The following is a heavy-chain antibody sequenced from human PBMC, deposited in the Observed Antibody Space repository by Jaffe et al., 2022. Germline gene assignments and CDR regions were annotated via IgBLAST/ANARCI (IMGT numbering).Heavy chain of an antibody. CDR2: IRYDGSNK. CDR3: AKGASGDFWSGDYYYYMDV. CDR1: GFTFSSYG. V-gene: IGHV3-30*02. Sequence: QVQLVESGGGVVQPGGSLRLSCAASGFTFSSYGMHWVRQAPGKGLEWVAFIRYDGSNKYYADSVKGRFTISRDNSKNTLYLQMNSLRAEDTAVYYCAKGASGDFWSGDYYYYMDVWGKGTTVTVSS. D-gene: IGHD3-3*01. J-gene: IGHJ6*03.